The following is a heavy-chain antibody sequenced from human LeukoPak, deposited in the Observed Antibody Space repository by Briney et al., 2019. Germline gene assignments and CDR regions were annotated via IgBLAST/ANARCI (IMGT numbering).Heavy chain of an antibody. CDR2: IRQDGDTK. CDR3: ARSLPYGTTWYGRSDF. J-gene: IGHJ4*02. Sequence: PGGFLRLSCAASGFPFNAYWMTWVRQAPGKGLEWVANIRQDGDTKYYVDSVKGRFTISRDNAMNSLYLQMNSLRAEDTAIYYCARSLPYGTTWYGRSDFWGQGTPVTVSS. V-gene: IGHV3-7*03. CDR1: GFPFNAYW. D-gene: IGHD6-13*01.